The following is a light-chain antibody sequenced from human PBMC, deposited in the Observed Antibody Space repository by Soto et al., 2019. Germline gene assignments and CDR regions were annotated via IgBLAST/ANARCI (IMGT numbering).Light chain of an antibody. J-gene: IGKJ3*01. V-gene: IGKV1-5*03. Sequence: DIQMTQSPSTLSASVGDRVTITCRASQTIRCWLAWYQLKPGRAPKLLIYKASTLESGVPSRFSGSGSGTEFTLTVSSRQPGDFATHYCQQYYTHLFTFGPGTKVDIK. CDR3: QQYYTHLFT. CDR2: KAS. CDR1: QTIRCW.